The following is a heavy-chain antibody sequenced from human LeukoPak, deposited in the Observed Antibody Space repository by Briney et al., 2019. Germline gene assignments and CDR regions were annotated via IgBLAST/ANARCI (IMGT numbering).Heavy chain of an antibody. J-gene: IGHJ4*02. CDR3: ARDRDIVVVPNSFDY. D-gene: IGHD2-2*01. Sequence: GGSLRLSCAASGFTFSSYSMNWVRQAPGKGLEWVSSISSSSSYIYYADSVKGRFTVSRDNAKNSLYLQMNSLRAEDTAVYYCARDRDIVVVPNSFDYWGQGTLVTVSS. CDR1: GFTFSSYS. CDR2: ISSSSSYI. V-gene: IGHV3-21*01.